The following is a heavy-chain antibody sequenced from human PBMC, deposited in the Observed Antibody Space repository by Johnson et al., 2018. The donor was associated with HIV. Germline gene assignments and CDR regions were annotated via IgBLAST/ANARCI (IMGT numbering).Heavy chain of an antibody. CDR2: ISWNSGSI. CDR1: GFTFDDYA. D-gene: IGHD4-17*01. J-gene: IGHJ3*02. V-gene: IGHV3-9*01. CDR3: AKDIGVTTPWDAFDI. Sequence: QLVESGGGLVQPGRSLRLSCAASGFTFDDYAMHWFRQAPGKGLEWVSGISWNSGSIGYADSVKGRFNISRDNAKNSLYLQMNSLRAEDTALYYCAKDIGVTTPWDAFDIWGQGTMVTVSS.